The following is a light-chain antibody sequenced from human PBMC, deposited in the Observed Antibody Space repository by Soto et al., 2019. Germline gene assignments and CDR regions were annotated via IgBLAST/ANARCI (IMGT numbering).Light chain of an antibody. CDR1: STDIGRYNY. CDR2: DVS. CDR3: SSYTSSSTYV. Sequence: QSVLTQPASVSGSPGQSITISCTGTSTDIGRYNYVSWYQQHPGKAPKLMIYDVSNRPSGVSNRFSGSKSGNTASLTISELQAEDEADYYCSSYTSSSTYVFGTGTKVTVL. V-gene: IGLV2-14*03. J-gene: IGLJ1*01.